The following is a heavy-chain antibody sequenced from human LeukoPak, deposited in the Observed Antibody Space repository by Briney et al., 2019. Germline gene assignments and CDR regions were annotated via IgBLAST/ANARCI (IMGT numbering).Heavy chain of an antibody. Sequence: GGSLRLSCAASGFTFSSYAMSWVRQAPGKGLEWVSAISGSGGSTYYADSVKGRFTISRDNSKNTLYLQMNSLRAEDTAVYFCAKGSKAVLFTRDHYMDVWGKGTTVTISS. V-gene: IGHV3-23*01. CDR3: AKGSKAVLFTRDHYMDV. D-gene: IGHD6-19*01. CDR2: ISGSGGST. CDR1: GFTFSSYA. J-gene: IGHJ6*03.